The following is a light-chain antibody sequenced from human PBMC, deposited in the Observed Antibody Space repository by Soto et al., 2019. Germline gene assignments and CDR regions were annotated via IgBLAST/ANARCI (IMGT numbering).Light chain of an antibody. Sequence: QSVLTQPPSASGTPGQRVTISCSGSSYVYWYQQLPGAAPKLLIYRNDQRPSGVPDRFSASNSGTSASLAISGLRSEDEADYYCATWDDSLSDWVFGGGTKLTVL. J-gene: IGLJ3*02. V-gene: IGLV1-47*01. CDR1: SY. CDR3: ATWDDSLSDWV. CDR2: RND.